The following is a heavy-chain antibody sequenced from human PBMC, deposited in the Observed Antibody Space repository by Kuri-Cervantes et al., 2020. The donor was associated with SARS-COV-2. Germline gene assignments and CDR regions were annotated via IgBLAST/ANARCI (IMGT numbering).Heavy chain of an antibody. D-gene: IGHD1-26*01. CDR2: ISSNGNNK. V-gene: IGHV3-30*18. Sequence: LSLTCAASGFTFRSYGMYWVRQAPGKGLQWLAGISSNGNNKYYADSVKGRFTISRDNSKNTLYLQMNSLRAEDTAVYYCAKGSATSVWGQGTLVTVSS. J-gene: IGHJ4*02. CDR1: GFTFRSYG. CDR3: AKGSATSV.